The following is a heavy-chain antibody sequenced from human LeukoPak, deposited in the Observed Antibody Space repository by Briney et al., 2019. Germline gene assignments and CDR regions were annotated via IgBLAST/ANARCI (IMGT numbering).Heavy chain of an antibody. CDR3: ARDGGGRYGTTLLDY. V-gene: IGHV1-3*01. CDR1: GYIFTNHG. CDR2: INAANGNI. D-gene: IGHD1/OR15-1a*01. J-gene: IGHJ4*02. Sequence: EASVTVSCTASGYIFTNHGIHWVRQAPGQRLECMGWINAANGNIKYSPSFQGRVTFTGDISASTVYMEMSSLRSEDTALYYCARDGGGRYGTTLLDYWGQGTLVTVSS.